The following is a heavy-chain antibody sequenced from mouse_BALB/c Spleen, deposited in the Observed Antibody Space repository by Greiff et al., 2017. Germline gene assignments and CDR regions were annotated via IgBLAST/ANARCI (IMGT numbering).Heavy chain of an antibody. CDR1: GFNIKDTY. CDR3: ARSPYYGLYAMDY. CDR2: IDPANGNT. Sequence: VQLKQSGAELVKPGASVKLSCTASGFNIKDTYMHWVKQRPEQGLEWIGRIDPANGNTKYDPKFQGKATITADTSSNTAYLQLSSLTSEDTAVYYCARSPYYGLYAMDYWGQGTSVTVSS. D-gene: IGHD1-1*01. V-gene: IGHV14-3*02. J-gene: IGHJ4*01.